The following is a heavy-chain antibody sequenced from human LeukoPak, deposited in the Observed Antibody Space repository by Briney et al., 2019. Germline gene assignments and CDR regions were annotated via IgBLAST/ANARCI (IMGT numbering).Heavy chain of an antibody. V-gene: IGHV4-38-2*02. D-gene: IGHD1-26*01. Sequence: PSETLSLTCTVSGYSISSGYYWGWIRQPPGKGLEWIGSTYHSGSTYCNPSLKSRATISVDTSKNQFSLKLSSVTAADTAVYYCARDGGSDIVGTVDPWGQGTLVTVSS. CDR1: GYSISSGYY. CDR3: ARDGGSDIVGTVDP. CDR2: TYHSGST. J-gene: IGHJ5*02.